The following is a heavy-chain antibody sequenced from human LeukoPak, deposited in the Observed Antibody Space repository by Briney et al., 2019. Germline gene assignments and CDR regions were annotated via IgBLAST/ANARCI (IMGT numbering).Heavy chain of an antibody. J-gene: IGHJ4*02. D-gene: IGHD3-9*01. CDR1: GGSISSGGYY. Sequence: SETLSLTCTVSGGSISSGGYYWSWIRQHPGKGLEWIGYIYYSGSTYYNPSLKSRVTISVDTSKNQFSLKLSSETAADTAVYYCARVGGYFDWLLCDYWGQGTLVTVSS. CDR2: IYYSGST. V-gene: IGHV4-31*03. CDR3: ARVGGYFDWLLCDY.